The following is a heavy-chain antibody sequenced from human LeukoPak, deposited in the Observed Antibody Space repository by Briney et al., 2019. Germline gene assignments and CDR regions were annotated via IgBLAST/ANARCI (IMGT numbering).Heavy chain of an antibody. CDR3: ARVQGRPLSYFDY. Sequence: GGSLRLSCAASGFTFSSCGMHWVRQAPGMGLEWVAVIWYDGSTKYYADSVKGRFTISRDNSKNTLYLQMNSLRAEDTAVYYCARVQGRPLSYFDYWGQGTLVTVSS. CDR1: GFTFSSCG. V-gene: IGHV3-33*01. J-gene: IGHJ4*02. D-gene: IGHD3-10*01. CDR2: IWYDGSTK.